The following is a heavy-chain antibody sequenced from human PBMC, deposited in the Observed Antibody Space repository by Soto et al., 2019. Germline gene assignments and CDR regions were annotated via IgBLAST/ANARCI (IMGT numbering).Heavy chain of an antibody. CDR1: GGTFDDFY. D-gene: IGHD3-10*01. CDR3: ARGQLVWYGDLTPYHRDMDV. J-gene: IGHJ6*02. V-gene: IGHV4-34*01. Sequence: SETLSLTCAFYGGTFDDFYWSWVRQSPGKGLEWVGEISHDGGTNYSPSLASRVSISVDTSKNQFSLHLRSVTAADTGLYYCARGQLVWYGDLTPYHRDMDVWGQGTTVTVSS. CDR2: ISHDGGT.